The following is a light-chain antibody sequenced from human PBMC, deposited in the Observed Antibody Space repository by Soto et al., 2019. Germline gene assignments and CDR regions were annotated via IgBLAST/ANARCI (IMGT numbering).Light chain of an antibody. CDR1: QRLNENC. Sequence: DIVMTQSPDSLAVSLGERATINCKSSQRLNENCLVWYQQKPGQPPKVLIYWASSRKFGVPDRFSGSVSGTDFTLSISSLQAEDVAVYYCQQCYTTPPTFGQGTRLE. J-gene: IGKJ5*01. V-gene: IGKV4-1*01. CDR2: WAS. CDR3: QQCYTTPPT.